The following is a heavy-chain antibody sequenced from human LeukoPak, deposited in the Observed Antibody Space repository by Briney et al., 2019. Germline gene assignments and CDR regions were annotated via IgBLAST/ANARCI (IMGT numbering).Heavy chain of an antibody. J-gene: IGHJ4*02. CDR1: GFTFSSYA. V-gene: IGHV3-30*14. D-gene: IGHD1-1*01. CDR3: ARDQENEYYFDY. Sequence: PGRSLRLSCAASGFTFSSYAMHWVRQAPGKGLEWVAVISYDGSNKYYADSVKGRFTISRDNSKNTLFLQMNNLRAEDTAVYYCARDQENEYYFDYWGQGTLVTVSS. CDR2: ISYDGSNK.